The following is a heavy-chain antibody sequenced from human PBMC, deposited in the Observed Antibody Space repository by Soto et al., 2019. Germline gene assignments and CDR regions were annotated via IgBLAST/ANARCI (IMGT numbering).Heavy chain of an antibody. D-gene: IGHD6-13*01. CDR1: GCTFSSYT. Sequence: SVKVSCKASGCTFSSYTISWVRQAPGQGIEWMGRIIPILGIANYAQKFQGRVTITADKSTCTAYMELSSLRSEDTAVYYCARAPYSSSWFDDAFDIWGQGTMVTVSS. CDR2: IIPILGIA. CDR3: ARAPYSSSWFDDAFDI. V-gene: IGHV1-69*02. J-gene: IGHJ3*02.